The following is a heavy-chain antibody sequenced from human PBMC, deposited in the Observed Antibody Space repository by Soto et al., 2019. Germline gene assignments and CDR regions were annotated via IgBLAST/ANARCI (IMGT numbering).Heavy chain of an antibody. V-gene: IGHV5-10-1*01. CDR1: GNRFSNYW. CDR2: IDPSDSST. J-gene: IGHJ6*02. D-gene: IGHD3-3*01. Sequence: PXEPLKICYKGAGNRFSNYWISWVRQMPEKGLEWMGRIDPSDSSTDYSPSFQGHVTVSADKSISTAYLQWSSLKASDTAIYYCAKFRHDFSAMDVWGQGTTVTVSS. CDR3: AKFRHDFSAMDV.